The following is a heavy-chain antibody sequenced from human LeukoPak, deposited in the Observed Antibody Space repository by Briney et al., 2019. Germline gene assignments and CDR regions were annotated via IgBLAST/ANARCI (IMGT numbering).Heavy chain of an antibody. CDR3: ARGPTLSAARPRYYFDY. V-gene: IGHV1-69*05. CDR1: GGTFSSYA. CDR2: IIPIFGTA. Sequence: SVKVSCKASGGTFSSYAISWVRQAPGQGLEWMGGIIPIFGTANYAQKFQGRVTITTDESTSTAYMELSSLRSEDTAVYYCARGPTLSAARPRYYFDYWGQGTLDTVSS. J-gene: IGHJ4*02. D-gene: IGHD6-6*01.